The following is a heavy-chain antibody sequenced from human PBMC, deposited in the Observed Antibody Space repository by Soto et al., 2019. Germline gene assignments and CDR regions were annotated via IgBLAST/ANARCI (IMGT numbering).Heavy chain of an antibody. CDR1: GGSISSSSYY. Sequence: SETLSLTCTVSGGSISSSSYYWGWIRQPPGKGLEWIGSIYYSGSTYYNPSLKSRVTISVDTSKNQFSLKLSSVTAADTAVYYCARHRVTMVRGVIHYYYYMDVWGKGTTVTVSS. CDR2: IYYSGST. J-gene: IGHJ6*03. CDR3: ARHRVTMVRGVIHYYYYMDV. V-gene: IGHV4-39*01. D-gene: IGHD3-10*01.